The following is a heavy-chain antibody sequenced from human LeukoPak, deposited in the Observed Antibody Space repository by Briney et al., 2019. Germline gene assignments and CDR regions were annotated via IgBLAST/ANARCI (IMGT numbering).Heavy chain of an antibody. CDR2: ISGSGGST. CDR3: ASPLIVVVPAANSGGSGSYYEQRLVDY. CDR1: GFTFSSYA. Sequence: PGGSLRLSCAASGFTFSSYAMSWVRQAPGKGLEWVSAISGSGGSTYYADSVKGRFTISRDNSKNTLYLQMNSLRAEDTAVYYCASPLIVVVPAANSGGSGSYYEQRLVDYWGQGTLVTVSS. V-gene: IGHV3-23*01. J-gene: IGHJ4*02. D-gene: IGHD2-2*01.